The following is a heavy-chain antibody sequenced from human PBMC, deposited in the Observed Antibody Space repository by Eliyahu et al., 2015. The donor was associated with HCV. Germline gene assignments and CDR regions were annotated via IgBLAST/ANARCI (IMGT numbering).Heavy chain of an antibody. Sequence: QVQLQESGPGLVKPSETLSLTCTVSGGSITTYYWSWIRQPPXKGLEWIGYIHYSGSTNYNPSLKSRVTISVDTSKNQFSLNLTSVTAADTAMYYCASGGGGIAVTGTGGWFDPWGQGTLVTVSS. CDR1: GGSITTYY. V-gene: IGHV4-59*01. CDR3: ASGGGGIAVTGTGGWFDP. D-gene: IGHD6-19*01. CDR2: IHYSGST. J-gene: IGHJ5*02.